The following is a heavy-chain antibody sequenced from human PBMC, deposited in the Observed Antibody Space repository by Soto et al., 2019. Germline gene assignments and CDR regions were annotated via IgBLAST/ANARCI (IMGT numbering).Heavy chain of an antibody. J-gene: IGHJ4*02. CDR3: ARSPSSGWYYFDY. D-gene: IGHD6-19*01. Sequence: GGSLRLSCAASGFTFSSYSMNWVRQAPGKGLEWVSYISSSSTIYYADSVKGRFTISRDNAKNSLYLQMNSLRGEDTAVYYCARSPSSGWYYFDYWGQGALVTVSS. CDR1: GFTFSSYS. V-gene: IGHV3-48*01. CDR2: ISSSSTI.